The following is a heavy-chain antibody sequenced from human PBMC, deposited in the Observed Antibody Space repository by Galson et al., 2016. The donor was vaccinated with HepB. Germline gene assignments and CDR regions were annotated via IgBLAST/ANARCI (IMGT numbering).Heavy chain of an antibody. CDR1: GGSINNYY. CDR2: ISYSGSS. Sequence: SETLSLTCTVSGGSINNYYWNWIRQPPGKGLEWIGYISYSGSSSYNPSLKSRVTISVDTSKNQFSLKLTSVTAADTAVYFCARDGGLPVPGFDHWGQGSLVTVSS. V-gene: IGHV4-59*01. J-gene: IGHJ4*02. CDR3: ARDGGLPVPGFDH. D-gene: IGHD2-21*02.